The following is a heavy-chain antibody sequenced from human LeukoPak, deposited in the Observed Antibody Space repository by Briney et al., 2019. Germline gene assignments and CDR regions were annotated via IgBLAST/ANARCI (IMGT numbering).Heavy chain of an antibody. D-gene: IGHD6-13*01. Sequence: GGSLRLSCAASGFTFSTYAMSWVRQAPGKGPQWVSGISGSGGSTYYTDSVKGRFTISRDNSKNTLYLQMNSLRAEDTAVYYCAKDPTDTSSWYIVEYFQHWGQGTLVTVSS. CDR1: GFTFSTYA. CDR2: ISGSGGST. CDR3: AKDPTDTSSWYIVEYFQH. J-gene: IGHJ1*01. V-gene: IGHV3-23*01.